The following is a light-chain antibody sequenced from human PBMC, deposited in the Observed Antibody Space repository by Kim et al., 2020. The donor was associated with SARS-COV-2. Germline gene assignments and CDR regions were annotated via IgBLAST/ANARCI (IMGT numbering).Light chain of an antibody. Sequence: GQKVPISCSGSDSNISKNYVSWYQQVPGTAPKLLIYDNNKRHSGIPDRFSGSKSGTSATLDITGLQTGDEAEYYCGTWDNSLNGLIFGGGTQLTVL. CDR3: GTWDNSLNGLI. V-gene: IGLV1-51*01. J-gene: IGLJ2*01. CDR1: DSNISKNY. CDR2: DNN.